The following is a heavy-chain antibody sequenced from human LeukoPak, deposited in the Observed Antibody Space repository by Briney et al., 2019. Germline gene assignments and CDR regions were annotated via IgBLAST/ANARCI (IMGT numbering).Heavy chain of an antibody. D-gene: IGHD3-3*01. CDR1: GGSISSGGYS. CDR3: ARTDDYYYGMDV. CDR2: IYHSGST. V-gene: IGHV4-30-2*01. J-gene: IGHJ6*02. Sequence: SETLSLTCAVSGGSISSGGYSWSRIRQPPGKGLEWIGYIYHSGSTYYNPSLKSRVTISVDRSKNQFSLKLSSVTAADTAVYYCARTDDYYYGMDVWGQGTTVTVSS.